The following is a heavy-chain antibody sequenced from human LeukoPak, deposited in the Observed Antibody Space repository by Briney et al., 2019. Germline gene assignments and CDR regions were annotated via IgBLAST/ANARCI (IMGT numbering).Heavy chain of an antibody. CDR1: GFTVSSNY. J-gene: IGHJ4*02. CDR3: ARDLRLPWADYGDNRDY. CDR2: IYSGGST. V-gene: IGHV3-53*01. D-gene: IGHD4-17*01. Sequence: PGGSLRLSCAASGFTVSSNYMSWVRQAPGKGLEWVSVIYSGGSTYYADSVKGRFTISRDNSKNTLYLQMNSLRAEDAAVYYCARDLRLPWADYGDNRDYWGQGTLVTASS.